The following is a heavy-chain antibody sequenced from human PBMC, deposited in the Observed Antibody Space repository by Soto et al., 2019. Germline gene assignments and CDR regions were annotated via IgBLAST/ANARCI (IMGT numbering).Heavy chain of an antibody. D-gene: IGHD3-10*01. CDR1: GGSISSGGYY. CDR2: IYYSGST. Sequence: SETLSLTCTVSGGSISSGGYYWSWIRQHPGKGLEWIGYIYYSGSTYYNPSLKSRVTISVDTSKNQFSLKLSSVTAADTAVYYCAREAAGDYYGSGSYCNGTPSYYYYGMDVWGQGTTVTVSS. J-gene: IGHJ6*02. V-gene: IGHV4-31*03. CDR3: AREAAGDYYGSGSYCNGTPSYYYYGMDV.